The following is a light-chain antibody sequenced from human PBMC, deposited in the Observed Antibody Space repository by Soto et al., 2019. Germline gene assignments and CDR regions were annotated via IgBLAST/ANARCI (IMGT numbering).Light chain of an antibody. V-gene: IGLV2-14*01. CDR2: DVS. CDR3: NSYTTSSSLYV. J-gene: IGLJ1*01. Sequence: QSVLTQPASVSGSPGQSITISCTGTSSDIGGYDYVSWYQQYPGKAPKLMIYDVSNRPSGVSDRFSGSKSANTAFLTISGLQAEVEADYYCNSYTTSSSLYVFRTGTKVTVL. CDR1: SSDIGGYDY.